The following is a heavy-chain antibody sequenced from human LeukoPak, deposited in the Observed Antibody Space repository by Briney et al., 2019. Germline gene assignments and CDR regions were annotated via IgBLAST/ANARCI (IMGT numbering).Heavy chain of an antibody. CDR2: INQDGSEK. Sequence: GGSLRLSCAASGFAFNTYWMNWVRQAPGKGLEWVANINQDGSEKYYVDSVKGRFTISRDNAKNSLYLQMNSLRAEDTAVYYCARDLDSSGWHYYFDYWGQGTLVTVSS. CDR3: ARDLDSSGWHYYFDY. D-gene: IGHD6-19*01. J-gene: IGHJ4*02. CDR1: GFAFNTYW. V-gene: IGHV3-7*01.